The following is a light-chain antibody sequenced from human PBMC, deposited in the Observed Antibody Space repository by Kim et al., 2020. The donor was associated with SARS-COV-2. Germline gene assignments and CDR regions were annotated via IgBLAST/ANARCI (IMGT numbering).Light chain of an antibody. CDR2: YAS. CDR3: QQSSSLPLT. Sequence: SVTAKEKVTITCRASQSIGGSLHWYQQKPDQSPKLLIKYASQSVSGVPSRFSGSGSGTDFTLTINSLEPEDVAAYYCQQSSSLPLTFGGGTKLEIK. V-gene: IGKV6D-21*02. J-gene: IGKJ4*01. CDR1: QSIGGS.